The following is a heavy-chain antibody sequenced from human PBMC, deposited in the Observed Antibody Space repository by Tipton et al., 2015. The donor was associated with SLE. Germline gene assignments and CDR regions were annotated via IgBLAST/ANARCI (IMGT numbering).Heavy chain of an antibody. V-gene: IGHV4-59*11. CDR1: GGSISSHY. J-gene: IGHJ4*02. D-gene: IGHD6-13*01. CDR2: INYSGST. CDR3: ARRRGSSWYEDYLDY. Sequence: TLSLTCTVSGGSISSHYWGWIRRPPGKALEWIAYINYSGSTNYNPSLKSRVTMSVDTSKNQFSLKLSSVTAADTAVYYCARRRGSSWYEDYLDYWGQGTLVTVSS.